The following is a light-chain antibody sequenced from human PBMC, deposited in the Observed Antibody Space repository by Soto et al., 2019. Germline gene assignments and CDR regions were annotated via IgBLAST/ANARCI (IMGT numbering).Light chain of an antibody. CDR1: SSNLGTNY. Sequence: QSVLTQPPSASGNPGQRVTISCSGSSSNLGTNYIYWYQHLPGVAPKLLIYTSDQRPSGVPDRFSGSKSGTSASLAISGLRSEDEADYYCAAWDDSLSGPNWIFGGGTKLTVL. CDR3: AAWDDSLSGPNWI. V-gene: IGLV1-47*01. J-gene: IGLJ3*02. CDR2: TSD.